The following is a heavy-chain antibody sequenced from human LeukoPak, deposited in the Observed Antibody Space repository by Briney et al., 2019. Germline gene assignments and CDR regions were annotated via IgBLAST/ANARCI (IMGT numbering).Heavy chain of an antibody. Sequence: SETLSLTCSVSGTSISSYYWGWIRQPPGKGLEWIGSIYYSGSTNYNPSLKSRVTISVDTSKNQFSLKLSSVTAADTAVYYCARGEGYYDFWSGYYTEGGYYYGMDVWGQGTTVTVSS. J-gene: IGHJ6*02. V-gene: IGHV4-59*01. CDR2: IYYSGST. CDR3: ARGEGYYDFWSGYYTEGGYYYGMDV. D-gene: IGHD3-3*01. CDR1: GTSISSYY.